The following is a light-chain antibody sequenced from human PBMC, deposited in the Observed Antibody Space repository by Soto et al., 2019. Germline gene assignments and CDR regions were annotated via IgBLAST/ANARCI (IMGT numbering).Light chain of an antibody. CDR1: SSNIGAGHD. CDR2: GNG. J-gene: IGLJ1*01. CDR3: AAGGTAGDDGLSSPFYV. Sequence: QSALTQPPSVSGAPGHRVTIPCTGSSSNIGAGHDVHCDQPRPGTAPKLLIYGNGNRPSGVPDRFSGSKSGSSASLAITGLQADDEADYYCAAGGTAGDDGLSSPFYVFGTGTKVTVL. V-gene: IGLV1-40*01.